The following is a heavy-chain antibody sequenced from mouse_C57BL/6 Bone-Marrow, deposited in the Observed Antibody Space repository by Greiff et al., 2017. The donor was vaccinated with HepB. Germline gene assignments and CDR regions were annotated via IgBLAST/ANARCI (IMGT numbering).Heavy chain of an antibody. D-gene: IGHD4-1*01. J-gene: IGHJ2*01. Sequence: QVQLQQSGAELVRPGTSVKVSCKASGYAFTNYLIEWVKQRPGQGLEWIGVINPGSGGTNYNEKFKGKATLTADKSSSTAYMQLSSLTSEDSAVYFCARELGRGYWGQGTTLTVSS. V-gene: IGHV1-54*01. CDR3: ARELGRGY. CDR2: INPGSGGT. CDR1: GYAFTNYL.